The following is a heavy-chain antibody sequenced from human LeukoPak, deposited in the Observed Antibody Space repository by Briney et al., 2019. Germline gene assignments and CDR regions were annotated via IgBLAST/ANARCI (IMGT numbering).Heavy chain of an antibody. CDR2: ISDSGGST. Sequence: GGSLRLSCAASGFXFSTYVINWVRQAPGKGLEWVSTISDSGGSTYYADSVKGRFTISRDNPKSTLYLQMNSLRAEDTAVYYCGRYYVMDVWGQGTSVTVSS. J-gene: IGHJ6*02. CDR1: GFXFSTYV. CDR3: GRYYVMDV. V-gene: IGHV3-23*01.